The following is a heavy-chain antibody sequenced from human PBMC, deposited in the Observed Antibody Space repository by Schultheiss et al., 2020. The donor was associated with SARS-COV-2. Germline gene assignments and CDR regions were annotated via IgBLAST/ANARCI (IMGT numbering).Heavy chain of an antibody. J-gene: IGHJ5*02. CDR1: GYTFTGYY. D-gene: IGHD1-26*01. V-gene: IGHV1-2*04. Sequence: ASVKVSCKASGYTFTGYYMHWVRQAPGQGLEWMGWINPNSGGTNYAQKFQGWVTLTRDTSISTAYMELSSLRSEDTAVYYCATGGGIGATKAWFDPWGQGTLVTVSS. CDR3: ATGGGIGATKAWFDP. CDR2: INPNSGGT.